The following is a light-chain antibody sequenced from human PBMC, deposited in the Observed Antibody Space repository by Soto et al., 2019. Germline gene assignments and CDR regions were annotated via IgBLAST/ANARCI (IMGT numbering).Light chain of an antibody. Sequence: DIQLTQSPSFLSAFVGDRVTITCRASQDVDNYLAWYQQRPGKAPRLLISGASFLQSCVPPRFSGSGSGTEFTLTITSLQPEAFAVYYCHQLNSYPSFGPGTKVDL. V-gene: IGKV1-9*01. CDR3: HQLNSYPS. J-gene: IGKJ3*01. CDR1: QDVDNY. CDR2: GAS.